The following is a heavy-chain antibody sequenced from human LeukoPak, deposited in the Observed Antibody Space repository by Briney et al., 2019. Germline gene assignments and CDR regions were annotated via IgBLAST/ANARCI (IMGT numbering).Heavy chain of an antibody. CDR2: ITNDGSST. Sequence: PGGSLRLSCAASGLTFSSHWMHWVRQAPGKGLVWVSRITNDGSSTTYADSVKGRFTISRDNAKNSLYLQMNSLRAEDTAVYYCARDPKLHPAAMRHTNNYYYGMDVWGQGTTVTVSS. J-gene: IGHJ6*02. V-gene: IGHV3-74*01. CDR3: ARDPKLHPAAMRHTNNYYYGMDV. CDR1: GLTFSSHW. D-gene: IGHD2-2*01.